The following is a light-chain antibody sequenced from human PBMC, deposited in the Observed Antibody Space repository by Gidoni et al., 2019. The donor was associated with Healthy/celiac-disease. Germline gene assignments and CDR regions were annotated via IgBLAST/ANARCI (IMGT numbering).Light chain of an antibody. J-gene: IGKJ1*01. CDR3: QQYYSTHRT. V-gene: IGKV4-1*01. CDR2: WAS. CDR1: QSVLYSSNNKNY. Sequence: DIVMTQSPDSLAVSLGERATINCKSSQSVLYSSNNKNYLAWYQQKPGQPPKLLIYWASTRESGVPDRFSGSGSGTDFTLTINSLQAEDVAVYYCQQYYSTHRTFXQXTKVEIK.